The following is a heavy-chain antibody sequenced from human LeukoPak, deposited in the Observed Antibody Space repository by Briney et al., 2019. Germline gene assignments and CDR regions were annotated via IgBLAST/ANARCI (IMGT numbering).Heavy chain of an antibody. CDR2: IYYTGST. D-gene: IGHD6-13*01. Sequence: PSETLSLICTVSGGSISSYYWSWIRQPPGKGLEWIGYIYYTGSTDYNPSLKSRVAISVDTSKNQFSLKLSSVTAADTAVYYCARGSKAAPGTFDYWGQGTLVTVSS. J-gene: IGHJ4*02. V-gene: IGHV4-59*01. CDR1: GGSISSYY. CDR3: ARGSKAAPGTFDY.